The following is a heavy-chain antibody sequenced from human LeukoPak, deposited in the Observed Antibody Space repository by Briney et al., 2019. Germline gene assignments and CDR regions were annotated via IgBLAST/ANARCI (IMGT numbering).Heavy chain of an antibody. Sequence: SETLSLTCTVSGGSISSSSYYWGWIRQPPGKGLEWIGSIYYSGSTYYNPSLKSRVTISVDTSKNQFSLKLSSVTAADTAVYYCASEPLGGSGSYYMAGVFDYWGQGTLVTVSS. V-gene: IGHV4-39*07. J-gene: IGHJ4*02. CDR3: ASEPLGGSGSYYMAGVFDY. D-gene: IGHD3-10*01. CDR1: GGSISSSSYY. CDR2: IYYSGST.